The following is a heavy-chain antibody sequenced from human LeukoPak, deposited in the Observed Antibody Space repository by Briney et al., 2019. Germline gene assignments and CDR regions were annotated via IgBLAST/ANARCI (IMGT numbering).Heavy chain of an antibody. V-gene: IGHV1-46*01. Sequence: ASVKVSCKTSGYTFTSCYMHWVRQAPGQGLEWMGMINPSAGSTRYAQKFQGRVTMTTDTSTSTVYMELSSLRSEDTAVYYCARGGCGDSAAPFDDWGQGTLVPDSS. CDR3: ARGGCGDSAAPFDD. D-gene: IGHD2-21*02. J-gene: IGHJ4*02. CDR2: INPSAGST. CDR1: GYTFTSCY.